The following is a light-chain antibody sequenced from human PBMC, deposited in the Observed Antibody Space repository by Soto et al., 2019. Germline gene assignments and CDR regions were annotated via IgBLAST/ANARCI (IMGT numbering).Light chain of an antibody. J-gene: IGLJ3*02. CDR2: EVT. CDR3: SSYAASNNFYFV. V-gene: IGLV2-8*01. Sequence: QSALTQPPSASGSPGQSVTISCTGTSSDVGGYNYVSWYQQYPGRAPKLMIYEVTKRPSGVPDRFSGSKSGYTASLTVSRLQDEDEADYYCSSYAASNNFYFVFGGGTKVTVL. CDR1: SSDVGGYNY.